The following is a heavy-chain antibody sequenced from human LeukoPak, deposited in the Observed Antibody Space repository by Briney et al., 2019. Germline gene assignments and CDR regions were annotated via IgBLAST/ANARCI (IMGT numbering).Heavy chain of an antibody. Sequence: ASVKVSCKASGYTFTSYGISWVRQAPGQGLEWMGWISAYNGNTNYAQKLQGRVTMTTDTSTSTAYMDLRSLRSDDTAVYYCARVECSSTSCYNVWFDPWGQGTLVSVSS. CDR2: ISAYNGNT. CDR3: ARVECSSTSCYNVWFDP. V-gene: IGHV1-18*01. D-gene: IGHD2-2*02. J-gene: IGHJ5*02. CDR1: GYTFTSYG.